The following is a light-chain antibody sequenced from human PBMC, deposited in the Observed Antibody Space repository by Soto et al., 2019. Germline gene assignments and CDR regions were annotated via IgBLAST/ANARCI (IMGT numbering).Light chain of an antibody. J-gene: IGLJ1*01. CDR2: AVS. CDR1: ASDVGGYDF. V-gene: IGLV2-14*01. CDR3: SSYTSSSTRV. Sequence: QSALTQPASVSGSPGQSITISCTGTASDVGGYDFVSWYQQFPGKAPKLLIYAVSNRPSGVSIRFSGSKSGNTASLTISGLQTEDEADYYCSSYTSSSTRVFGTGTKLTVL.